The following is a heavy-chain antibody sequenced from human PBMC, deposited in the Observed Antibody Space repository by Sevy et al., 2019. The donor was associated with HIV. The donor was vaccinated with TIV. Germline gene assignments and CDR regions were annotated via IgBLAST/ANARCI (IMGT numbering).Heavy chain of an antibody. CDR1: GGSISSSSFY. D-gene: IGHD6-6*01. CDR2: VYYSVRT. Sequence: SETLSLTCTVSGGSISSSSFYWGWIRQPPGKGLEWIGSVYYSVRTYFHPSLKSRVTISVDTSKNQFSLRLSSLTAADTALYYCARTYSTSPDTEYYFDYWGQGTLVTVSS. V-gene: IGHV4-39*01. J-gene: IGHJ4*02. CDR3: ARTYSTSPDTEYYFDY.